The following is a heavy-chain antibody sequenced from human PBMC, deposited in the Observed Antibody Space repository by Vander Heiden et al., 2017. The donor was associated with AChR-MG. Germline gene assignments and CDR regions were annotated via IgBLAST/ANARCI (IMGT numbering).Heavy chain of an antibody. CDR1: GFPFDTYS. CDR2: ISTSGSTI. CDR3: AREAAVTGVDR. J-gene: IGHJ5*02. Sequence: EVQLVESGGGLAQPGGSLRLSCAASGFPFDTYSMNWVRQAPGKGLEGLSYISTSGSTIYSADSVKGRFTISRDNDKHSLYLQMDSLSADDTAVYFCAREAAVTGVDRWGKGTLVTGSS. D-gene: IGHD6-13*01. V-gene: IGHV3-48*01.